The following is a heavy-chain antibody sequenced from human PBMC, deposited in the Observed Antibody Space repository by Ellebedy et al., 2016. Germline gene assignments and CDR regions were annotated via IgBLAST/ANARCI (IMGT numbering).Heavy chain of an antibody. CDR1: GASFSGYY. J-gene: IGHJ6*02. CDR2: IYYSRST. CDR3: ARLEGVTIFGVVTYYYGMDV. V-gene: IGHV4-59*08. D-gene: IGHD3-3*01. Sequence: SETLSLTCAVYGASFSGYYWSWTRQPQGKGLEWIGHIYYSRSTNYNPSLKSRVTISVDTSKNQFSLKLSSVTAADTAGYYCARLEGVTIFGVVTYYYGMDVWGQGTTVTVSS.